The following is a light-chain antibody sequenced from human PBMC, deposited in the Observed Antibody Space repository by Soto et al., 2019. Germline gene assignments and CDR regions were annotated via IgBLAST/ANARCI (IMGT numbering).Light chain of an antibody. J-gene: IGKJ3*01. V-gene: IGKV1-27*01. Sequence: DIQMTQSPSSLSASVGDRVTITCRATQGISNYLAWYQQKPGKVPKLLIYAASTLQSGVPSRFSGSGSGTDFTLTISSLQPEDVATYYCQRYISAPFTFGPETNVDIK. CDR2: AAS. CDR3: QRYISAPFT. CDR1: QGISNY.